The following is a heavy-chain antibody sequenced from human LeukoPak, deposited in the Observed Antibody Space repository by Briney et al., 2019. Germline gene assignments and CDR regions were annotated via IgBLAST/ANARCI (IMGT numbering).Heavy chain of an antibody. CDR3: ARRPSNTAAFDI. CDR2: IYFSGNT. J-gene: IGHJ3*02. CDR1: GGSISNYY. D-gene: IGHD5-18*01. Sequence: SETLSLTCAVSGGSISNYYWSWIRQPPGKGLEWIGYIYFSGNTNYNPSFKSRVTISVDTSRNHFSLKLSSVTAADTAVYYCARRPSNTAAFDIWGQGTMVTVSS. V-gene: IGHV4-59*08.